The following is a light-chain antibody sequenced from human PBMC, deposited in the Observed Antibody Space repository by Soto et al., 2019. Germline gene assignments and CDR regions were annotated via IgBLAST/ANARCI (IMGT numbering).Light chain of an antibody. CDR2: GAS. CDR3: QQYNNWPPDRT. CDR1: QSVGSN. V-gene: IGKV3-15*01. Sequence: EIVMTQSPATLSVSPGERATLSCRASQSVGSNLAWYQQKPGQAPRLLIYGASTRATGIPARFSGSGSGTELPLTISSLKSEDFAIYFCQQYNNWPPDRTFGQGTKVEIK. J-gene: IGKJ1*01.